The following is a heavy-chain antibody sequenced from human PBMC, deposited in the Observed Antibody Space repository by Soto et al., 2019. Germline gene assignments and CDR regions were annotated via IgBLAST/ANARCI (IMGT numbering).Heavy chain of an antibody. V-gene: IGHV1-18*01. J-gene: IGHJ4*02. CDR3: ARDRSSKYSSAPFDY. CDR1: GYTFTIYG. Sequence: ASVKVFCKASGYTFTIYGISWVRQAPGQGLEWMGWISAYNGNTNYAQKLQGRVTMTTDTSTSTAYMELRSLRSDDTAVYYCARDRSSKYSSAPFDYWGQGTLVTVSS. CDR2: ISAYNGNT. D-gene: IGHD6-19*01.